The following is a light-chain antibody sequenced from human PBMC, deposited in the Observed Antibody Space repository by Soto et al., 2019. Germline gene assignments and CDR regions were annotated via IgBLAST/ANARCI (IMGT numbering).Light chain of an antibody. Sequence: QSVLTQPASVSGSPGQSITISCTGTSSDVGGYNYVSWYQQYPGKAPKLMIYEGSKRPSGVSSRFSGSKSGNTASLTISGLQAEDEADYYCSSYTSSSTLVVFGGGTQLTVL. CDR3: SSYTSSSTLVV. CDR2: EGS. V-gene: IGLV2-14*01. J-gene: IGLJ2*01. CDR1: SSDVGGYNY.